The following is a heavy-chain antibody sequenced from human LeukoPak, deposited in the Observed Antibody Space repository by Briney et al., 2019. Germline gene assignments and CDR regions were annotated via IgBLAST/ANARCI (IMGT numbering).Heavy chain of an antibody. CDR1: GFTVSSNY. J-gene: IGHJ4*02. CDR2: IYSGGST. V-gene: IGHV3-66*01. D-gene: IGHD3-10*01. CDR3: ARGITMVRGNY. Sequence: GGSLRLSCAASGFTVSSNYMSWVRQAPGKGLEWVSVIYSGGSTYYADSVKGRFTISRDNPKNTLYLQMNSLRAEDTAVYYCARGITMVRGNYWGQGTLVTVSS.